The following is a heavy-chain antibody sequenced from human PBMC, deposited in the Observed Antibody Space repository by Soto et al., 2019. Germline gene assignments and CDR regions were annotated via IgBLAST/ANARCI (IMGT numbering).Heavy chain of an antibody. D-gene: IGHD6-19*01. V-gene: IGHV1-69*13. Sequence: SVKVSCKASGGTFSSYAISWVRQAPGQGLEWMGGIIPIFGTANYAQKFQGRVTITADESTSTAYMELSSLRSEETAVYYCARGRYSSGWLQGWCDPWGQVTLVTV. CDR3: ARGRYSSGWLQGWCDP. CDR2: IIPIFGTA. J-gene: IGHJ5*02. CDR1: GGTFSSYA.